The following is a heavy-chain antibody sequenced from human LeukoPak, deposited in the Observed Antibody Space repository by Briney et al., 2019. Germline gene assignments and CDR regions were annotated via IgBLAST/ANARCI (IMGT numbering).Heavy chain of an antibody. Sequence: ASVKVSCKASGYTFTSYGISWVRQAPGQGLEWMGWISAYNGNTNYAQKLQGRVTMTTDTSTSTAYMELRSLRSDDTAVYYCARALLVVVPAAPPRIRWFDPWGQGTLVTVPS. CDR2: ISAYNGNT. J-gene: IGHJ5*02. CDR1: GYTFTSYG. CDR3: ARALLVVVPAAPPRIRWFDP. V-gene: IGHV1-18*01. D-gene: IGHD2-2*01.